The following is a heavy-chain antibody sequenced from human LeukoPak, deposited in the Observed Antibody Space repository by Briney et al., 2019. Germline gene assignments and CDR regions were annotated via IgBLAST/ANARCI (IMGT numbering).Heavy chain of an antibody. D-gene: IGHD2-2*01. J-gene: IGHJ4*02. CDR1: GFTFSSYG. Sequence: GGSLRLSCAASGFTFSSYGMHWVRQAPGKELEWVAFIRSDGSNKYYADSVKGRFTISRDNSKNTLYLQMNSLRAEDTAVYYCAKDSMVYRSSTSCYPDYWGQGTLVTVSS. CDR2: IRSDGSNK. V-gene: IGHV3-30*02. CDR3: AKDSMVYRSSTSCYPDY.